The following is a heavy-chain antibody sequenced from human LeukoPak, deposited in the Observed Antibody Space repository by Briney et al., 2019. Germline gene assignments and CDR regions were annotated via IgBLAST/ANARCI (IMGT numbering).Heavy chain of an antibody. V-gene: IGHV4-39*01. CDR2: IYYSGST. Sequence: PSETLSLTCTVSGGSISSSSYYWGWIRQPPGKGLEWIGSIYYSGSTYYNPSLKSRVTISVDTSKNQFSLKLSSVTAADTAVYYCARVPYNWNYGYFDYWGQGTLVTVSS. CDR3: ARVPYNWNYGYFDY. J-gene: IGHJ4*02. CDR1: GGSISSSSYY. D-gene: IGHD1-7*01.